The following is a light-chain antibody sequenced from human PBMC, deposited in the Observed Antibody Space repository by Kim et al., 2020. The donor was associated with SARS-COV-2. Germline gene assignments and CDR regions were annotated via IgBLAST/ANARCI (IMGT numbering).Light chain of an antibody. V-gene: IGLV4-60*03. Sequence: QPVLTQSSSASASLGSSVKLTCTLSRGHRSYLIAWHQQQPGKAPRFLMKLEYGGTYNKESGVPDRFSGSSAGAERFLIISNVQSEDEASYYCETWDNNIRVFGNGTKVTVL. CDR3: ETWDNNIRV. J-gene: IGLJ1*01. CDR2: LEYGGTY. CDR1: RGHRSYL.